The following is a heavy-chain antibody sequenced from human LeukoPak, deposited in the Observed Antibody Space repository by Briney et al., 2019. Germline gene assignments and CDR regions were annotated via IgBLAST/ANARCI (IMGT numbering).Heavy chain of an antibody. CDR1: GFTFSRYS. Sequence: GGSLRLSCAASGFTFSRYSMTWVRQAPGKGLEWVANIKQDGSEKFYVDSVKGRFTISRDNARNSLYLHVNSLRAEDTAVYYCARGGYTSSLFWGDWGQGTLVTVSS. CDR3: ARGGYTSSLFWGD. J-gene: IGHJ4*02. D-gene: IGHD6-13*01. CDR2: IKQDGSEK. V-gene: IGHV3-7*01.